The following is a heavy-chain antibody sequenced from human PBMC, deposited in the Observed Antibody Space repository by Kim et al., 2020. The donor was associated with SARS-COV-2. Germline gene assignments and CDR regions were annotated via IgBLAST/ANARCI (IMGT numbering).Heavy chain of an antibody. CDR3: AREELRSAGMDV. CDR1: GFTFSSYA. V-gene: IGHV3-30-3*01. CDR2: ISYDGSNK. J-gene: IGHJ6*02. D-gene: IGHD1-7*01. Sequence: GGSLRLSCAASGFTFSSYAMHWVRQAPGKGLEWVAVISYDGSNKYYADSVKGRFTISRDNSKNTLYLQMNSLRAEDTAVYYCAREELRSAGMDVWGQGTTVTVFS.